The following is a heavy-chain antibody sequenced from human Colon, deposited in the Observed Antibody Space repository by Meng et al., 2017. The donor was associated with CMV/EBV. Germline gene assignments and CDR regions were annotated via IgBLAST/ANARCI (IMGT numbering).Heavy chain of an antibody. CDR1: GYDFITKT. CDR2: INPNSGAT. J-gene: IGHJ6*02. D-gene: IGHD1-14*01. CDR3: ARDPLGGEPSYYYGMDV. Sequence: ASVKVSCKTSGYDFITKTIHWVRQAPGQGLEWMAWINPNSGATDFAQKFQGRVTMTRDTSISTAYMELSRLTSDDTAVYYCARDPLGGEPSYYYGMDVWGQGTTVTVSS. V-gene: IGHV1-2*02.